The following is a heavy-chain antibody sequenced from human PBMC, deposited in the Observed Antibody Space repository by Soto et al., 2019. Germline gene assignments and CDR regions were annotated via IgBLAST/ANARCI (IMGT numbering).Heavy chain of an antibody. J-gene: IGHJ3*02. D-gene: IGHD2-15*01. Sequence: SEALSHTCTVSGGSISGFSWSWVRQPPGKALEWIGHISYIGSTNYNPSLKSRVTISVDTSKNQFSLKLSSVTAADTAVYYCARDRAAATYAFDIWGQGTMVT. CDR1: GGSISGFS. CDR3: ARDRAAATYAFDI. V-gene: IGHV4-59*01. CDR2: ISYIGST.